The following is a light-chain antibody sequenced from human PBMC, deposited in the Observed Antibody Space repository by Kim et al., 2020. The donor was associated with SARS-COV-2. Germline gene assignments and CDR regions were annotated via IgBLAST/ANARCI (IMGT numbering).Light chain of an antibody. Sequence: DIQMTQSPSSLSASVGDRVTITCRASQSIRSYLNWYQQKPGKAPKLLIYAASSLQSGVPSRFSGSGSGTDFTLTISSLQPEDFATYYCQQSYSTLRYTFGQGTKLEI. CDR1: QSIRSY. CDR2: AAS. V-gene: IGKV1-39*01. J-gene: IGKJ2*01. CDR3: QQSYSTLRYT.